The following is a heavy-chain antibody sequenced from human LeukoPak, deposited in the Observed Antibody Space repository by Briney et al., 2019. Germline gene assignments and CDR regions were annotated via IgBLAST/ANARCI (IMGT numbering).Heavy chain of an antibody. CDR1: GGSFSGYY. CDR2: INHSGST. D-gene: IGHD3-16*01. J-gene: IGHJ3*02. V-gene: IGHV4-34*01. Sequence: SETLSLTCAVYGGSFSGYYWSWIRQPPGKGLEWIGEINHSGSTNYNPSLKSRVTISVDTSKNQFSLKLSSVTAADTAVYYCARRPHDGSGSHSDYVWGSPGAFDIWGQGTMVTVSS. CDR3: ARRPHDGSGSHSDYVWGSPGAFDI.